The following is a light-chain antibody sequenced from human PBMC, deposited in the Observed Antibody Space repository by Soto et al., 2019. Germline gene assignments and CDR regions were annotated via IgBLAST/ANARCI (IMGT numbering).Light chain of an antibody. Sequence: TQSPATLSASSGEGITLSCRASQSVNNHLAWYQHRPGQAPRLLFYDASIRATGIPARFSAGGSGTEFTLVISSLQSEDAAVYYYQEYNAWPPGTFGQGTKVEIK. CDR3: QEYNAWPPGT. CDR2: DAS. J-gene: IGKJ1*01. V-gene: IGKV3D-15*01. CDR1: QSVNNH.